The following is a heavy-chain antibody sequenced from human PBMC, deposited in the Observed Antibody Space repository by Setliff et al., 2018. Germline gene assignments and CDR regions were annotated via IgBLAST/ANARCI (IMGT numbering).Heavy chain of an antibody. D-gene: IGHD6-19*01. J-gene: IGHJ5*02. CDR3: ARDTSSDWAAWFDP. Sequence: SETLSLTCTVSGGSISTYYWSWIRRPAGKGLEWIGRVFVSGSTNYNPSLKSRVTMSVDTSKNQYSLKLTSVTAADTAMYYCARDTSSDWAAWFDPWSQGILVTVSS. V-gene: IGHV4-4*07. CDR1: GGSISTYY. CDR2: VFVSGST.